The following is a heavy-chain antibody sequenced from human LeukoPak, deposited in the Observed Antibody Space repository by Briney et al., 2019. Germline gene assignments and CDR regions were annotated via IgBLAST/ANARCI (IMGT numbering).Heavy chain of an antibody. CDR3: AKEPRSTVAAFDI. V-gene: IGHV3-23*01. CDR2: ISGSGGST. CDR1: GFTFGSYA. J-gene: IGHJ3*02. Sequence: GGSLRLSCAASGFTFGSYAMSWVRQAPGKGLEWVSAISGSGGSTYYADSVKGRFTISRDNSENTLYLQMNSLRAEDTAVYYCAKEPRSTVAAFDIWGQGTMVTVSS. D-gene: IGHD4-11*01.